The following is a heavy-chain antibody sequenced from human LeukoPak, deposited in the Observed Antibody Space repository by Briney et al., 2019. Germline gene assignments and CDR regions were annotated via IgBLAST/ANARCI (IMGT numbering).Heavy chain of an antibody. Sequence: PSQTLSLTCTVSAGSISSGAYYWSWIRQHPGKGLEWIGYIYHSGSTYYNPPLKSRLTISVEMSKNQLSLKLSSVTAADTAVYYCARARDYYDSSGRRDAFDIWGQGTMVTVSS. J-gene: IGHJ3*02. D-gene: IGHD3-22*01. CDR3: ARARDYYDSSGRRDAFDI. CDR1: AGSISSGAYY. V-gene: IGHV4-31*03. CDR2: IYHSGST.